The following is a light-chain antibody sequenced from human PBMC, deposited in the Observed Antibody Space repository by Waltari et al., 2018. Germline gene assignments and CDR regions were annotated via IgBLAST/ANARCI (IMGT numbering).Light chain of an antibody. J-gene: IGLJ3*02. V-gene: IGLV4-69*01. CDR1: SGHSTNV. Sequence: QLVLTQSPSASASLGASVKLTCTLDSGHSTNVIAWLQQQPEKGPRFLLRVNSDGSHSKGDEIPDRFSGSSSGTERYLTIASRQSEDEADYYCQTGGHGTWVFGGGTKLTVL. CDR3: QTGGHGTWV. CDR2: VNSDGSH.